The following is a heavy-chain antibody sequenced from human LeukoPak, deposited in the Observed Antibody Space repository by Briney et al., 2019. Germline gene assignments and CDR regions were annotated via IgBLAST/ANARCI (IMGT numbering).Heavy chain of an antibody. J-gene: IGHJ3*02. V-gene: IGHV4-59*01. Sequence: PSETLSLTCTVSGGPISSYYWSWIRQPPGKGLEWIGYIYYSGSTNYNPSLKSRVTISVDTSKNQFSLKLSSVTAADTAVYYCAGAQYYYGSGENDAFDIWGQGTMVTVSS. CDR2: IYYSGST. CDR1: GGPISSYY. D-gene: IGHD3-10*01. CDR3: AGAQYYYGSGENDAFDI.